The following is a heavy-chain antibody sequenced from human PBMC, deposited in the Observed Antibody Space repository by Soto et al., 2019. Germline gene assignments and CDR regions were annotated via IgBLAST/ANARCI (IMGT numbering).Heavy chain of an antibody. CDR3: AKADYSYSWAPGDY. Sequence: GGSLRLSCVISRLTFSNYALNWVRQAPGKGLEWVSSISGSGDTAYYADSVKGRFTISRDNSKNTLYLQMNSLRVEDTALYYCAKADYSYSWAPGDYWGQGTLVTVSS. CDR1: RLTFSNYA. CDR2: ISGSGDTA. V-gene: IGHV3-23*01. D-gene: IGHD6-13*01. J-gene: IGHJ4*02.